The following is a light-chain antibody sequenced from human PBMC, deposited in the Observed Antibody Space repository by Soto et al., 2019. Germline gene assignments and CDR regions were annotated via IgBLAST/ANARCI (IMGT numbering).Light chain of an antibody. CDR1: TSNIGAPYD. CDR3: QSYDISLHNYV. CDR2: GDN. J-gene: IGLJ1*01. V-gene: IGLV1-40*01. Sequence: QSVLTQPPSVSGAPGQRVSISCTGSTSNIGAPYDVHWYQHLPGAAPKLLIYGDNNRPSGVTDRFSGSKSGTSASLAITSLQAEDEADYYCQSYDISLHNYVFGTGTKVTVL.